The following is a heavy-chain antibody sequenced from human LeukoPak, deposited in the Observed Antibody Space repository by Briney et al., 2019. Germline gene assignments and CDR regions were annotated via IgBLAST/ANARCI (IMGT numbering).Heavy chain of an antibody. Sequence: PGRSLRLSCAASGFTFSNYGMVWVRQAPGKGLEWVAVIWYDGSNKYYADSVKGRFTISRDNSKNTLYLQMNSLRAEDTAVYYCARGYDGSYYYYYYGMDVWGQGTTVTVSS. CDR3: ARGYDGSYYYYYYGMDV. CDR2: IWYDGSNK. J-gene: IGHJ6*02. V-gene: IGHV3-33*01. D-gene: IGHD5-12*01. CDR1: GFTFSNYG.